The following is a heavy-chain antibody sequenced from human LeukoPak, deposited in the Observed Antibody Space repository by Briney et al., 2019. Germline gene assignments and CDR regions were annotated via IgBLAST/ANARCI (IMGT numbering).Heavy chain of an antibody. CDR3: ARSLEVAVGDY. D-gene: IGHD6-19*01. Sequence: GESLKISCKGSGYRFTNYWIGWVRQMPGKGLEWMGMIFPADSDTRYSPSFQGQVTISADNSINTAYLQWSSLKASDTAIYYCARSLEVAVGDYWGQGTPVTVSS. V-gene: IGHV5-51*01. J-gene: IGHJ4*02. CDR2: IFPADSDT. CDR1: GYRFTNYW.